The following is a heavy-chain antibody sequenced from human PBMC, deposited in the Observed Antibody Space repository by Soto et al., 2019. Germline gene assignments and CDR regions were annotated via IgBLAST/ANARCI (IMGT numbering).Heavy chain of an antibody. V-gene: IGHV4-34*01. J-gene: IGHJ3*02. CDR3: ARGTWVRSAFDI. Sequence: QVQLQQWGAGLLKPSETLSLTCAVYGGSFSGYHWSWIRQPPGKGLEWIGEINHSGSTNYNPSLKGRVTISVDTSKNQFSLKLSSVTAADTAVYYCARGTWVRSAFDIWGQGTMVTVSS. CDR2: INHSGST. D-gene: IGHD3-10*01. CDR1: GGSFSGYH.